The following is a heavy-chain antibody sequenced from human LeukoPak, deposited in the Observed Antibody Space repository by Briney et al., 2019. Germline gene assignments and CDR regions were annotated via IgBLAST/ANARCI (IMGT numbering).Heavy chain of an antibody. D-gene: IGHD6-13*01. CDR2: IYHSGST. Sequence: PSETLSLTCTVSGYSISSGYYWGWIRQPPRKGLEWIGSIYHSGSTYYNPSLKGRVTISVDSSKNQFSLDLNFVAAADTAVYYCARVEKYTSSGPTDPWGQGTLVTVSS. CDR1: GYSISSGYY. J-gene: IGHJ5*02. CDR3: ARVEKYTSSGPTDP. V-gene: IGHV4-38-2*02.